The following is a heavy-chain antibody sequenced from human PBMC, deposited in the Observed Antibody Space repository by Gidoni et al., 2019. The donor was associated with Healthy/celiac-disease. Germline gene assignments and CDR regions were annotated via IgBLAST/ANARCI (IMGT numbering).Heavy chain of an antibody. CDR1: GGSFSGYY. J-gene: IGHJ4*02. CDR3: ARGKKKGIAVAGTPDY. V-gene: IGHV4-34*01. D-gene: IGHD6-19*01. CDR2: INHSGST. Sequence: QVQLQQWGAGLLKPSETLSLTCAVYGGSFSGYYWSWVRQPPGKGLEWIGEINHSGSTNYNPSLKSRVTISVDTSKNQFSLKLSSVTAADTAVYYCARGKKKGIAVAGTPDYWGQGTLVTVSS.